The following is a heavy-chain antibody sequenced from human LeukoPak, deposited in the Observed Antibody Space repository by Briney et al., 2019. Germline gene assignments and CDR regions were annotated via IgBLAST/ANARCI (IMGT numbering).Heavy chain of an antibody. CDR1: VGPFSGYY. CDR3: ARGRRDGYSGPWYFDL. CDR2: VNHSGST. D-gene: IGHD5-24*01. J-gene: IGHJ2*01. V-gene: IGHV4-34*01. Sequence: SETLSLTCAVFVGPFSGYYWTWIRQPPGKGLEWIGEVNHSGSTNYNPSLKSRVTISVDTSKNQFSLKLSSVTAADTAVYYCARGRRDGYSGPWYFDLWGRGTLVTVSS.